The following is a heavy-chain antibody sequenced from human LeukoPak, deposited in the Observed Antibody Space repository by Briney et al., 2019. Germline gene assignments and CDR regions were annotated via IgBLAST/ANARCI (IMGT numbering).Heavy chain of an antibody. CDR3: ASSTLSGAQDY. CDR1: GFTFSGSA. Sequence: GGSLKLSCAASGFTFSGSAMHWVPQASGKGLEWVGRIRSKANSYATAYAASVKGRFTISRDDSKNTAYLQMNSLRAEDTAVYYCASSTLSGAQDYWGQGTLVTVSS. CDR2: IRSKANSYAT. V-gene: IGHV3-73*01. J-gene: IGHJ4*02. D-gene: IGHD4-17*01.